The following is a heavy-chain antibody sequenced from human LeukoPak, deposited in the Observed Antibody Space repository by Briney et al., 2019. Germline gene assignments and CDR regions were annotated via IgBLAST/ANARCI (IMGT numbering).Heavy chain of an antibody. CDR1: GGSMSSYY. J-gene: IGHJ2*01. V-gene: IGHV4-4*07. CDR2: IYFTGST. D-gene: IGHD6-13*01. CDR3: ARIYYSSSYDYWYFDL. Sequence: PSETLSLTCTVSGGSMSSYYWSWIRQPAGKGLEWIGRIYFTGSTKYDPSLKSRVTMSVDMSKNQFFLKLSSVTAADTAMYYCARIYYSSSYDYWYFDLWGRGTLVTVSS.